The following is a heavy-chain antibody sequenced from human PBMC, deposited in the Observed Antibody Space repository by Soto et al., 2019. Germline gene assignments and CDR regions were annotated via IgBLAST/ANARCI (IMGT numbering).Heavy chain of an antibody. CDR3: ARITSSWIGRELFLDY. CDR1: GFSLSNARMG. CDR2: IFSNDEK. Sequence: QVTLKESGPVLVKPTETLTLTCTVSGFSLSNARMGVSWIRQPPGKALEWLAHIFSNDEKSYSTSLKSRLTISKDTSKSQVVLTMTNVDPVDTATYYCARITSSWIGRELFLDYWGQGTLVTVSS. V-gene: IGHV2-26*01. J-gene: IGHJ4*02. D-gene: IGHD6-13*01.